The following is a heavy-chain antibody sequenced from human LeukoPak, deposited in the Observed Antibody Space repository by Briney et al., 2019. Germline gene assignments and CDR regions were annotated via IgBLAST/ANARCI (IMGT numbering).Heavy chain of an antibody. J-gene: IGHJ6*04. V-gene: IGHV3-23*01. CDR3: AKGTTDYGSGYGMDV. D-gene: IGHD3-10*01. CDR1: GFTFRNYG. CDR2: TGGSGEST. Sequence: GGSLRLSCAVSGFTFRNYGMNWVRQAPGKGLEWVSATGGSGESTYYADSVKGRFTISRDNSKNTLSLQMNSLTAEDTAVYYCAKGTTDYGSGYGMDVWGKGTTVIVSS.